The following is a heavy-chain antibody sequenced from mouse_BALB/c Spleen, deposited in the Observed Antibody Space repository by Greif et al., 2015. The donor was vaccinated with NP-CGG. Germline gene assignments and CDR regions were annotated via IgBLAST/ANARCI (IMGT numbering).Heavy chain of an antibody. Sequence: QVQLQQSGAELAKPRASVKMSCKASGYTFTSYWMHWVKQRPGQGLEWIGYINPSTGYTEYNQKFKDKATLTADKSSSTAYMQRSILTSEDAAVYYCASYYGSSAYWGQGTLVTVSA. D-gene: IGHD1-1*01. CDR2: INPSTGYT. CDR3: ASYYGSSAY. J-gene: IGHJ3*01. CDR1: GYTFTSYW. V-gene: IGHV1-7*01.